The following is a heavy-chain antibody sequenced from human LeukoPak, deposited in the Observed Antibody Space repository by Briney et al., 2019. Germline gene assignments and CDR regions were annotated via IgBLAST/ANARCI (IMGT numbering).Heavy chain of an antibody. Sequence: ASVKVSCKASGYTFTSYDINWVRQATGQGLEWMGWMNPNSGNTGYAQKFQGRVTMTRNTSISTAYMKLSSLRSEDTAVYYCARPGYSSSWYGDYYYYYMDVWGKGTTVTISS. CDR1: GYTFTSYD. CDR2: MNPNSGNT. V-gene: IGHV1-8*01. D-gene: IGHD6-13*01. CDR3: ARPGYSSSWYGDYYYYYMDV. J-gene: IGHJ6*03.